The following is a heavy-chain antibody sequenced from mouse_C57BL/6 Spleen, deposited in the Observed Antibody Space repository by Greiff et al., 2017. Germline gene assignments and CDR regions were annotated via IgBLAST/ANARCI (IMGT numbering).Heavy chain of an antibody. CDR1: GYTFTSYD. CDR2: LYPRDGST. D-gene: IGHD4-1*01. V-gene: IGHV1-85*01. J-gene: IGHJ1*03. CDR3: AREAGTGYSDV. Sequence: QVQLKESGPELVKPGASVKLSCKASGYTFTSYDINWVKQRPGQGLVWIGWLYPRDGSTKYNEKFKGKATLTVDPSSGTAYMGLHSLTSEDSAVYFCAREAGTGYSDVWGTGTTVTVSS.